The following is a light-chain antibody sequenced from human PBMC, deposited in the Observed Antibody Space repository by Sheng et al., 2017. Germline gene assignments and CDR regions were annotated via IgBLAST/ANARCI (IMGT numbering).Light chain of an antibody. CDR1: QDISNY. CDR2: DTS. J-gene: IGKJ3*01. Sequence: DIQMTQSPSSLSASVGDRVTITCQASQDISNYLNWYQQKPGKAPKLLIYDTSNLDTGVPSRFSGTGSGTDFTFIINSLQPEDFATYFCQQYDILPSTFGPGTKVDIK. V-gene: IGKV1-33*01. CDR3: QQYDILPST.